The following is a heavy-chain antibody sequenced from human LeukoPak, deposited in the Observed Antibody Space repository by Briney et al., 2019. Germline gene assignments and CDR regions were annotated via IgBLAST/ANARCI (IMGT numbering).Heavy chain of an antibody. D-gene: IGHD3-9*01. CDR1: GYTFTSFG. CDR3: ARVSPTYYDIVTGLFDP. V-gene: IGHV1-18*01. J-gene: IGHJ5*02. Sequence: ASAKVSCTASGYTFTSFGISWGRQAPRQGVEWMGWISAYNGNTNYAQQLQGRVTMTTDPYTSTAYMELRSLRSHDTAMYYCARVSPTYYDIVTGLFDPWGQGTLVTVSS. CDR2: ISAYNGNT.